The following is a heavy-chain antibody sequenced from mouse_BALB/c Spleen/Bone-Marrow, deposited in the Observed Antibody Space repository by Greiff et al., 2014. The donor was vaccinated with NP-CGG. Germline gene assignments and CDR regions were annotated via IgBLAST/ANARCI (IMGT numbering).Heavy chain of an antibody. Sequence: EVKLVESRPELVKPGASVKISCKASGYTFTDYNMHWVKQSHGKSLEWIGYIYPYNGGTGYNQKFKSKATLTVDNSSSTAYMELRSLTSEDSAVYYCARREAVVADFDYWGQGTTLTVSS. CDR1: GYTFTDYN. J-gene: IGHJ2*01. V-gene: IGHV1S29*02. D-gene: IGHD1-1*01. CDR3: ARREAVVADFDY. CDR2: IYPYNGGT.